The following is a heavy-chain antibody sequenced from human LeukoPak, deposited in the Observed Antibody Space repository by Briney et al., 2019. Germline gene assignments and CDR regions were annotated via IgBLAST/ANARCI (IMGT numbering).Heavy chain of an antibody. Sequence: SETLSLTCTVSGGSITSDNYWWGWIRQPPGRGLEWIEAISSRGTSHYHSSLSSRLTISLDTSNNQFSLHLSFVTAVDTAVYYCVRPRDYGFDNWGQGTLVTVSS. CDR3: VRPRDYGFDN. CDR2: ISSRGTS. J-gene: IGHJ4*02. V-gene: IGHV4-39*01. CDR1: GGSITSDNYW. D-gene: IGHD4-17*01.